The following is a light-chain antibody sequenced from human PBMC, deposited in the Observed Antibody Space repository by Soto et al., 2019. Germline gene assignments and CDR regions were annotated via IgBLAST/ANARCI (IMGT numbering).Light chain of an antibody. CDR1: SGHSTYI. Sequence: QPVLTLSSSASAYLGSSVKLTCTLSSGHSTYIIAWHQQQPGKAPRYLMKLEGSGSYNKGSGVPDRFSGSSSGADRYLTISNLQFEDEADYYCETWDINTHVVFGGGTKLTVL. CDR3: ETWDINTHVV. V-gene: IGLV4-60*02. J-gene: IGLJ2*01. CDR2: LEGSGSY.